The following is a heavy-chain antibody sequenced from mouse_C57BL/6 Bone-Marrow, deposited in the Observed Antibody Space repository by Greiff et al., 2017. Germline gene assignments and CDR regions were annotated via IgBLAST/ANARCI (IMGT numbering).Heavy chain of an antibody. J-gene: IGHJ4*01. D-gene: IGHD2-5*01. V-gene: IGHV1-81*01. CDR3: ARYSNYVNYAMDY. CDR1: GYTFTSYG. CDR2: IYPRSGNT. Sequence: QVQLQQSGAELARPGASVKLSCKASGYTFTSYGISWVKQRTGQGLEWIGEIYPRSGNTYYNEKFKGKATLTADKSSSTAYMELRSLTSEDSAVXFCARYSNYVNYAMDYWGQGTSVTVSS.